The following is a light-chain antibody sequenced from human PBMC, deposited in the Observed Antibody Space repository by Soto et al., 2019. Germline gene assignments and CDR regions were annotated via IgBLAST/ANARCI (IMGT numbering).Light chain of an antibody. CDR2: AAS. Sequence: IQMTQSPSSLSASVGDGVTITFRASQNIRNYLNWYQQRPGKTPNLLVYAASNLRSGVPSRFSGSGSGTEFTLTISSLQPDDFATYYCQHYNSYSEAFGQGTKVDI. CDR3: QHYNSYSEA. V-gene: IGKV1-16*01. CDR1: QNIRNY. J-gene: IGKJ1*01.